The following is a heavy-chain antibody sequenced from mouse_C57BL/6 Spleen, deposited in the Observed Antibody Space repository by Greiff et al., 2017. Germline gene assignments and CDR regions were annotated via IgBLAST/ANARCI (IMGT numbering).Heavy chain of an antibody. Sequence: VQLQQPGAELVMPGASVKLSCKASGYTFTSYWMHWVKQRPGQGLEWIGEIDPSDSYTNSNQKFKGKSTLTVDKSSSTAYMQLSSLTSEDSAVYYCARSADYDRYFDVRGTGTMDTVCS. D-gene: IGHD2-4*01. CDR2: IDPSDSYT. J-gene: IGHJ1*03. V-gene: IGHV1-69*01. CDR1: GYTFTSYW. CDR3: ARSADYDRYFDV.